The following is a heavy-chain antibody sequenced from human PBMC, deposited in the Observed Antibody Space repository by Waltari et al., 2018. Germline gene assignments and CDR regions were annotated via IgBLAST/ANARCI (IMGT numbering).Heavy chain of an antibody. CDR1: GGSISSSSYY. Sequence: QLQLQESGPGLVKPSETLSLTCTVSGGSISSSSYYWGWIRQPPGQGLEWIGSIYYSGSTYYNPSLKSRVTISVDTSKNQFSLKLSSVTAADTAVYYCARLTGAQQRNYYYYGMDVWGQGTTVTVSS. J-gene: IGHJ6*02. CDR3: ARLTGAQQRNYYYYGMDV. CDR2: IYYSGST. D-gene: IGHD6-13*01. V-gene: IGHV4-39*01.